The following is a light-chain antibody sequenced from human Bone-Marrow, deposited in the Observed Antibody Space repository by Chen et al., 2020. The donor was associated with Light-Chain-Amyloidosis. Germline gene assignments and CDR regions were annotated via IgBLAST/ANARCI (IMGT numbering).Light chain of an antibody. CDR2: DAS. CDR1: NIGATS. CDR3: QVWDRSSDRPV. Sequence: SYVLTQPTSVSVAPGQTSTNACGGNNIGATSVHWYQQTPGQAPLLVVYDASDRPSGIPERLSGSNSGNKATLSISRVEDGDEADYYCQVWDRSSDRPVFGGGTKLTVL. J-gene: IGLJ3*02. V-gene: IGLV3-21*02.